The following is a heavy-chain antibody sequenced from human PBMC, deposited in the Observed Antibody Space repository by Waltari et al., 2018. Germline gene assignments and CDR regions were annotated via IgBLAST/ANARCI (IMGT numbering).Heavy chain of an antibody. CDR3: VRDAFGNTIGGVFDY. CDR1: GFMFEDSA. D-gene: IGHD3-3*01. J-gene: IGHJ4*02. V-gene: IGHV3-9*01. CDR2: ISWNSNNR. Sequence: EVQLVESGGGVVQPGKSLRLSCVGSGFMFEDSAMSWVRQFPGEGLQWLAGISWNSNNRVYADSVKGRFTISRDNAENSLYLLINNVRPEDSALYYCVRDAFGNTIGGVFDYWGQGTLLTVSS.